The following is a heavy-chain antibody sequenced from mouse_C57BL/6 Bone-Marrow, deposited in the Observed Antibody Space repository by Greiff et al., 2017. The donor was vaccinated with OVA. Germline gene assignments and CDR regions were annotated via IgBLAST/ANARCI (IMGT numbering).Heavy chain of an antibody. Sequence: VQLQQPGAELVQPGASVMMSSKASGYTFTSYWITGVKQRPGQGLGGIGDIYPGSGSSTYNEKFKSKATRTIDTSTRTAYMQLISLESEASAVCYCARSHWDVDYWGQGTTLTVSA. D-gene: IGHD4-1*01. J-gene: IGHJ2*01. CDR3: ARSHWDVDY. CDR1: GYTFTSYW. V-gene: IGHV1-55*01. CDR2: IYPGSGSS.